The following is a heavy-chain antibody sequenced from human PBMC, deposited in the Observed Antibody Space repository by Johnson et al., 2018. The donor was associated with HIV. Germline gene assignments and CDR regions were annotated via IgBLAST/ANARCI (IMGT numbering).Heavy chain of an antibody. V-gene: IGHV3-23*01. D-gene: IGHD3-10*01. J-gene: IGHJ3*01. Sequence: ISRDNSKNTLYLQMNSLRAEDTAVYYCARSMRGAFDVWGQGTMVTVSS. CDR3: ARSMRGAFDV.